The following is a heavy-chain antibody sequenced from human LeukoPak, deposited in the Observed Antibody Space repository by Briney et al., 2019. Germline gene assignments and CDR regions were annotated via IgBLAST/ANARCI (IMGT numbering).Heavy chain of an antibody. J-gene: IGHJ5*02. Sequence: PGGSLRLSCAASEFTFSSYNMNWVRQTPGKGLEWVSSISSSSSYIYYADSVKGRFTISRDNAKNSLYLQMNSLRAEDTAVYYCARADFDWLSFRVRFRWFDPWGQGTLVTVSS. D-gene: IGHD3-9*01. V-gene: IGHV3-21*01. CDR3: ARADFDWLSFRVRFRWFDP. CDR1: EFTFSSYN. CDR2: ISSSSSYI.